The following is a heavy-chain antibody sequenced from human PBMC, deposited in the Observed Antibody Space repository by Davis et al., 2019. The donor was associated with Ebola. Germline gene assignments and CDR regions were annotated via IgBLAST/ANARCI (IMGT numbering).Heavy chain of an antibody. D-gene: IGHD1-1*01. CDR1: GYTFTNYG. V-gene: IGHV1-18*04. CDR3: ARAQFPTTRDH. CDR2: INPHNGNT. Sequence: SVTVSCKASGYTFTNYGITWVRQAPGQGLEWMGWINPHNGNTNYAQNVQGRVIMTTDTATTTAYMEVGGLRSDDTAVYYCARAQFPTTRDHWGQGTLVTVSS. J-gene: IGHJ4*02.